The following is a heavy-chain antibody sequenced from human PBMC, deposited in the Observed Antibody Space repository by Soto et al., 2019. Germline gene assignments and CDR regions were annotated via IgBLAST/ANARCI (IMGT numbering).Heavy chain of an antibody. CDR1: GFNFKKFA. D-gene: IGHD6-19*01. CDR3: AKADVQQWLIPHLDN. Sequence: EVQLLESGGGVVQPGGSLRLSCVASGFNFKKFAMAWVRQAAGEGLEWVSGISCCGGSASYADSVKGRFSIAREDSKNTVSMQLNSLRVEDTAQYYCAKADVQQWLIPHLDNWGQGTLVTVS. J-gene: IGHJ4*02. V-gene: IGHV3-23*01. CDR2: ISCCGGSA.